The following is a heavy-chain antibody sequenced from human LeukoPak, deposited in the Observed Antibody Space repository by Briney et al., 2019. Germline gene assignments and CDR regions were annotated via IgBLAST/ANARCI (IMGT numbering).Heavy chain of an antibody. J-gene: IGHJ4*02. V-gene: IGHV3-23*01. Sequence: GGSLRLSCAASGFTFTNYGMNWVRQAPGKGLEWVSAISGSGGSTYYADSVKGRFTISRDNSKNTLYLQMNSLRAEDTAVYYCAKDPRTFGGVTPFDYWGQGTLVTVSS. CDR2: ISGSGGST. D-gene: IGHD3-16*01. CDR1: GFTFTNYG. CDR3: AKDPRTFGGVTPFDY.